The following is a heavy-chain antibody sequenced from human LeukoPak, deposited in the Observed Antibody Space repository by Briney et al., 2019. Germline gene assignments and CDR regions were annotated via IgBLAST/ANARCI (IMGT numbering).Heavy chain of an antibody. Sequence: GGSLRLSCAASGFTFSSYSMNWVRQAPGKGLEWVSSISSSSSYIYYADSVKGRFTISRDNAKNSLYLQMNSLRAEDTAVYYCARDGIVAYDFWSGHDPIDYWGQGTLVTVSS. CDR2: ISSSSSYI. D-gene: IGHD3-3*01. CDR3: ARDGIVAYDFWSGHDPIDY. V-gene: IGHV3-21*01. J-gene: IGHJ4*02. CDR1: GFTFSSYS.